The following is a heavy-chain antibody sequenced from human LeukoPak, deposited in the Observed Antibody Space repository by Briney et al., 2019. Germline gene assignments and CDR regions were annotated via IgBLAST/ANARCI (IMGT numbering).Heavy chain of an antibody. CDR3: ARGMVTRTPYYHMDV. J-gene: IGHJ6*03. V-gene: IGHV3-53*01. Sequence: GGSLRLSCAASGFTVSSNYMTWVRQAPGKGLEWVSVIYSGGSTYYADSVKGRFTISRDNSKNTLSLQMNSLRADDTAVYYCARGMVTRTPYYHMDVWGKGTTVTVSS. CDR2: IYSGGST. D-gene: IGHD5-18*01. CDR1: GFTVSSNY.